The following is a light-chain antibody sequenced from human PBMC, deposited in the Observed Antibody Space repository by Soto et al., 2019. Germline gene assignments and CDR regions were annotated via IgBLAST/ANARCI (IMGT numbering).Light chain of an antibody. V-gene: IGLV2-8*01. CDR2: EVN. CDR3: SSYAGTNNVI. CDR1: SGDVGGYRY. J-gene: IGLJ2*01. Sequence: QSVLTQPPSASGSFGRSVTISCTGTSGDVGGYRYVSWYQQHPGKAPKLMISEVNKRPSWVPDRFSGSKTGNTASLTVSGLQAEDEAEYYCSSYAGTNNVIFGGGTKLTVL.